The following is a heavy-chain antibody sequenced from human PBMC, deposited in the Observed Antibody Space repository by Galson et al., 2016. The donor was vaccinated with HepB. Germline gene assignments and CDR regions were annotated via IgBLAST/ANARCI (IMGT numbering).Heavy chain of an antibody. V-gene: IGHV3-66*01. CDR2: IYSGGST. J-gene: IGHJ4*02. Sequence: SLRLSCAASGFTVFNNYMTWVRQAPGKGLEWVSLIYSGGSTHYADSVKGRFTISRDSSKNKLYLQMNNLRAEDTAVYYCARSQISGVVNGPYWGQGTLVTVSS. D-gene: IGHD3-3*01. CDR3: ARSQISGVVNGPY. CDR1: GFTVFNNY.